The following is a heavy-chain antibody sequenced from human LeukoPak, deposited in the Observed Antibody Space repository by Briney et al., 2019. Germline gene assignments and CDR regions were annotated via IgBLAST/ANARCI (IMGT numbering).Heavy chain of an antibody. Sequence: PSETLSLTCAVSGFSMTSYYWSWIRQPPGKGLEWIGYISTSGSTNYNPSLKSRVTMSVDTSKNYFSLKLNSVTAADTAFYYCARQNYDSPDYWGQGTLVTVSS. CDR1: GFSMTSYY. V-gene: IGHV4-4*09. J-gene: IGHJ4*02. CDR2: ISTSGST. CDR3: ARQNYDSPDY. D-gene: IGHD3-16*01.